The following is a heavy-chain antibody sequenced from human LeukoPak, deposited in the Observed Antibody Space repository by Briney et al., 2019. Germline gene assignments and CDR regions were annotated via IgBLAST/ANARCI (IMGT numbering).Heavy chain of an antibody. J-gene: IGHJ6*04. D-gene: IGHD2-15*01. CDR1: GYTFTSYY. CDR2: INPSGGST. CDR3: ARDRSAAPTYYYYGMDV. Sequence: ASVEVSCKASGYTFTSYYMHWVRQAPGQGLEWMGIINPSGGSTSYAQKFQGRVTMTRDTSTSTVYMELSSLRSEDTAVYYCARDRSAAPTYYYYGMDVWGKGTTVTVSS. V-gene: IGHV1-46*01.